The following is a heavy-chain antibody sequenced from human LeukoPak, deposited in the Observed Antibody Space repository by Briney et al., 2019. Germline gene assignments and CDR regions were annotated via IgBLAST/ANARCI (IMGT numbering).Heavy chain of an antibody. Sequence: GGSLRLSCATSEFTFSAYAMHWIRQAPGRGLEWVAFVRYGGNIKYYADSVKGRFTIFRDNPKNTLYLQMNSLRPEDTAVYYCAKDLGTEYNIFDYWGQGTLVTVSS. J-gene: IGHJ4*02. CDR3: AKDLGTEYNIFDY. CDR2: VRYGGNIK. V-gene: IGHV3-30*02. D-gene: IGHD3-9*01. CDR1: EFTFSAYA.